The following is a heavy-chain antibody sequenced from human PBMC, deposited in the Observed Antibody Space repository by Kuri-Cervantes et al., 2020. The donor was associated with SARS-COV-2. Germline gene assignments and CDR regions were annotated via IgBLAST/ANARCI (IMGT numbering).Heavy chain of an antibody. J-gene: IGHJ4*02. D-gene: IGHD1-7*01. Sequence: SETLSLTCTVSRGSIDRSPYYWGWIRQPPGKGLEWIGSILYNGNTHYKASLNSRVTISVDTSKNQFSLRLTSVTAADTAVYYCARETPTGTTFFDYWGQGTLVTVSS. CDR2: ILYNGNT. CDR3: ARETPTGTTFFDY. V-gene: IGHV4-39*07. CDR1: RGSIDRSPYY.